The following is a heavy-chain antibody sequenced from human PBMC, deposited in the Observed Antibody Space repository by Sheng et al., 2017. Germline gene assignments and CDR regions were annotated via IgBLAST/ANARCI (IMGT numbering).Heavy chain of an antibody. Sequence: QVQLVQSGAEVKKPGASVKVSCKASGYTFTSYGISWVRQAPGQGLEWMGWISAYNGNTNYAQKLQGRVTMTTDTSTSTAYMELRSLRSDDTAVYYCARAENFGTYYYGSGSVNYFDYWGQGTLVTVSS. CDR2: ISAYNGNT. J-gene: IGHJ4*02. V-gene: IGHV1-18*01. D-gene: IGHD3-10*01. CDR3: ARAENFGTYYYGSGSVNYFDY. CDR1: GYTFTSYG.